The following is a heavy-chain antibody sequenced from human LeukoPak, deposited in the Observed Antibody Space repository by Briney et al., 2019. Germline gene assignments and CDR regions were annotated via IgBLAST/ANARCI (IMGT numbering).Heavy chain of an antibody. CDR2: IYYSGST. CDR3: AGPYCSGGSCYPSPGY. Sequence: PSETLSLTCTVSGGSISSGGYYWSWIRQHPGKGPEWIGYIYYSGSTYYNPSLKSRVTISVDTSKNQFSLKLSSVTAADTAVYYCAGPYCSGGSCYPSPGYWGQGTLVTVSS. CDR1: GGSISSGGYY. V-gene: IGHV4-31*03. D-gene: IGHD2-15*01. J-gene: IGHJ4*02.